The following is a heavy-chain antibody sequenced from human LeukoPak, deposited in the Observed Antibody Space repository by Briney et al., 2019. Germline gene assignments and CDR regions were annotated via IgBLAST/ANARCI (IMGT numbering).Heavy chain of an antibody. D-gene: IGHD3-16*01. Sequence: GASGKLSCKAAGYTVTTYDMHWVRQSPGQGLEGRGIINPSGGSTSYAQKFQGRVTMTRDTSTITVYMELSSLSSRDTAVYYCARSGAVDYVWGSLGYYFDYWGQGTLVTVSS. V-gene: IGHV1-46*01. CDR1: GYTVTTYD. CDR3: ARSGAVDYVWGSLGYYFDY. CDR2: INPSGGST. J-gene: IGHJ4*02.